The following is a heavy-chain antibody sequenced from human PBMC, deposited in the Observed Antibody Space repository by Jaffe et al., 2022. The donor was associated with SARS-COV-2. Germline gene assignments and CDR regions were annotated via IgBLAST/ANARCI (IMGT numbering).Heavy chain of an antibody. Sequence: QVQLQESGPGLVKPSETLSLTCTVSGGSISSYYWSWIRQPPGKGLEWIGYIYYSGSTNYNPSLKSRVTISVDTSKNQFSLKLSSVTAADTAVYYCARQEAGPNYYYGMDVWGQGTTVTVSS. CDR2: IYYSGST. CDR1: GGSISSYY. CDR3: ARQEAGPNYYYGMDV. V-gene: IGHV4-59*08. J-gene: IGHJ6*02.